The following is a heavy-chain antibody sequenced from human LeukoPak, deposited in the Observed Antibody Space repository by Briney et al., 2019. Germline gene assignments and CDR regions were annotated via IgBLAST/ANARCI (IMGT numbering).Heavy chain of an antibody. CDR2: IHDDESEQ. J-gene: IGHJ4*02. CDR3: TRWVSQYYFDF. Sequence: PWGSLRLSCEVSGFDLNYYWLSWVRQAPGKGLEWVALIHDDESEQYYVDSVKGRFSVSRDNAKGSVHLQMNSLRVDDTAVYYCTRWVSQYYFDFWGQGALVTVSS. CDR1: GFDLNYYW. V-gene: IGHV3-7*01. D-gene: IGHD2-21*01.